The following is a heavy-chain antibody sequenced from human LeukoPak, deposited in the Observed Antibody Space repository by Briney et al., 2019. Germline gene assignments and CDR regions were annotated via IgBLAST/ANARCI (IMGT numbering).Heavy chain of an antibody. V-gene: IGHV7-4-1*02. CDR1: GYTFTSYA. J-gene: IGHJ4*02. Sequence: ASVKVSCKASGYTFTSYAMNWVRQAPGQGLEWMGWINTNTGNPTYAQGFTGRFVFSLDTSVSTAYLQISSLKAEDTAVYYCAREDPNAFLDSSSWGVDYWGQGTLVTVSS. CDR3: AREDPNAFLDSSSWGVDY. CDR2: INTNTGNP. D-gene: IGHD6-13*01.